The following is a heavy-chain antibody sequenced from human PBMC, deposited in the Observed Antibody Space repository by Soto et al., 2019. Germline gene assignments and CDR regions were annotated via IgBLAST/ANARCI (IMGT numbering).Heavy chain of an antibody. V-gene: IGHV3-30-3*01. CDR3: AREEVSVTTPLADFDY. D-gene: IGHD4-17*01. Sequence: PGGSLRLSCAASGFTFSSYAMHWVRQAPGKGLEWVAVISYDGSNKYYADSVKGRFTISRDNSKNTLYLQMNSLRAEDTAVYYCAREEVSVTTPLADFDYWGQG. CDR1: GFTFSSYA. CDR2: ISYDGSNK. J-gene: IGHJ4*02.